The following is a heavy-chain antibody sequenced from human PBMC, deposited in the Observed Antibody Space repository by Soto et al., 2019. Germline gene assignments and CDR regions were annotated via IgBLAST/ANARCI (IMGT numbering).Heavy chain of an antibody. J-gene: IGHJ4*02. D-gene: IGHD3-9*01. CDR2: IYYSGST. CDR1: GGSISSHC. CDR3: VRGTYYDILTGFRPSPFYDY. Sequence: SETLPLTCTVSGGSISSHCWSWIRQPPGKGLDWIGYIYYSGSTNYTPSLKSRVTISVDTSKNQFSLKLSSVTAADTAVYYCVRGTYYDILTGFRPSPFYDYWGQGTLVTVSS. V-gene: IGHV4-59*11.